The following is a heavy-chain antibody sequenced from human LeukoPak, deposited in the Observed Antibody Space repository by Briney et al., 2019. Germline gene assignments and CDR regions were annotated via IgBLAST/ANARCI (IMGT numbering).Heavy chain of an antibody. V-gene: IGHV4-39*07. CDR2: IYYSGST. CDR3: ARGTTPNYDTDPHFDY. CDR1: GGSISSSSYY. J-gene: IGHJ4*02. D-gene: IGHD3-9*01. Sequence: SETLSLTCTVSGGSISSSSYYWGWIRQPPGKGLEWIGSIYYSGSTYYNPSLKSRVTISVDTSKNQFSLKLSSVTAADTAVYYCARGTTPNYDTDPHFDYWGQGTLVTVSS.